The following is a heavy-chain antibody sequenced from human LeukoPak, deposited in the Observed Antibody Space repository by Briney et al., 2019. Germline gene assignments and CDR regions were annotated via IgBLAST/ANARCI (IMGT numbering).Heavy chain of an antibody. CDR3: ARDLGSYGWGNHFDY. Sequence: GGSLRLSCAASGLTFSDHAMHWVRQAPGKGLDTLGVISYDGNYNHYADSVKGRFTVSRDNSKNTVYLHMSSLKPEDTAVYYCARDLGSYGWGNHFDYWGQGTLVTVSS. D-gene: IGHD3-16*01. CDR2: ISYDGNYN. J-gene: IGHJ4*02. V-gene: IGHV3-30-3*01. CDR1: GLTFSDHA.